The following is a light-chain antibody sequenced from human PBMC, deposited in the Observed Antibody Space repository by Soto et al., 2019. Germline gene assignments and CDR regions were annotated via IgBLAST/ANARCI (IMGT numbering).Light chain of an antibody. CDR2: GAS. Sequence: EIVMTQSPGTLSVSPGETATLSCRASQSVYLNALAWYQQKPGQTPRLLIYGASTRATDIPDRFSGSGSRTDFALTISRLEPEDFAMYYCQRYGRSPFTFGPGTKVDIK. CDR3: QRYGRSPFT. CDR1: QSVYLNA. J-gene: IGKJ3*01. V-gene: IGKV3-20*01.